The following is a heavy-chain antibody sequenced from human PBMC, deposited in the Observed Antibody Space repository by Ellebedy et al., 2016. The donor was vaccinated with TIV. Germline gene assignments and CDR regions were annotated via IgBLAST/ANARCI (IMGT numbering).Heavy chain of an antibody. CDR1: GFTFTSFG. D-gene: IGHD5-12*01. CDR2: ISAYSGDT. CDR3: ARVGWGYSGGEEY. Sequence: ASVKVSCKASGFTFTSFGISWVRQAPGHGLEWMGWISAYSGDTKYAQKLQGRVTMTTDTSTATAYMELRSLSSDDTAVYYCARVGWGYSGGEEYWGQGALVIVSS. V-gene: IGHV1-18*01. J-gene: IGHJ4*02.